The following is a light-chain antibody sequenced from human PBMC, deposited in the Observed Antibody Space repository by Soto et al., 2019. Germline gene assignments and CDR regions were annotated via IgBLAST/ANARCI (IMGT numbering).Light chain of an antibody. Sequence: EIVMTQSPATLSVSPGDRATLSCRASQTIRTYVAWYQQKPGQAPRLLIYGASTRATGVPDRFRGSGSGTEFTLAITSLQSEDFALYYCQQYNNWPETFGRGTKVEIK. CDR2: GAS. CDR1: QTIRTY. V-gene: IGKV3-15*01. J-gene: IGKJ1*01. CDR3: QQYNNWPET.